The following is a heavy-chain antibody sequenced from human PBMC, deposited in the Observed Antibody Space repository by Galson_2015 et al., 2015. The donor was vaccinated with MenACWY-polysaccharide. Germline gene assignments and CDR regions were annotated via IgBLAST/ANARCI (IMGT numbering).Heavy chain of an antibody. CDR3: ARDESYDYVWGSYRPSDY. Sequence: SVKVSCKASGYTFTSYGISWVRPAPGQGLEWMGWISAYNGNTNYAQKLQGRVTMTTDTSTSTAYMELRSLRSDDTAVYYCARDESYDYVWGSYRPSDYWGQGTLVTVSS. V-gene: IGHV1-18*01. D-gene: IGHD3-16*02. J-gene: IGHJ4*02. CDR1: GYTFTSYG. CDR2: ISAYNGNT.